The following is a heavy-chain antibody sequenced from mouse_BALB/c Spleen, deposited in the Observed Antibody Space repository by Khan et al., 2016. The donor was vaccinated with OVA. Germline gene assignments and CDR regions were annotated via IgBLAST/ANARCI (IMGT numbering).Heavy chain of an antibody. Sequence: VELVESGPGLVAPSQSLSITCTISGFSLTNYGVHWVRQPPGKGLEWLVLMWNDGSTTYNLALKSRLTISKDNSKSQVFLKMNSLQTDDTAMYFCARQPYYHYNIMDYWGQGTSVTVSS. CDR1: GFSLTNYG. CDR2: MWNDGST. D-gene: IGHD2-10*01. V-gene: IGHV2-6-1*01. CDR3: ARQPYYHYNIMDY. J-gene: IGHJ4*01.